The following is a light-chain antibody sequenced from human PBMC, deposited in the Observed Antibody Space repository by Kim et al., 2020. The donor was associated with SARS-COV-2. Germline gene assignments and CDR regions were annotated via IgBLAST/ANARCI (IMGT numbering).Light chain of an antibody. CDR1: HNISNY. CDR2: AAS. V-gene: IGKV1-39*01. CDR3: QQSYTTLMYT. J-gene: IGKJ2*01. Sequence: DIQTTQSPSSLSASVGDRVTITCRASHNISNYLNWYQQKPGKAPNLLIYAASTLQSGVPSRFSGSGSGTDFTLTISSLQPEDFATYYCQQSYTTLMYTFGQGTKLEI.